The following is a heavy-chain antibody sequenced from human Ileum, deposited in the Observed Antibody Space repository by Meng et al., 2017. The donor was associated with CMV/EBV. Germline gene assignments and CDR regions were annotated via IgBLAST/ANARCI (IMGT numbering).Heavy chain of an antibody. Sequence: GESLKISCAASGFIFSNYWMSWVRQAPGKGLEWVDNIKQDGSENYYVDSVRGRFTISRDNAKNSMYLQMNRLRAEDTAVYYCARWGDEGATFGFDYWGQGTLVTVSS. V-gene: IGHV3-7*01. J-gene: IGHJ4*02. D-gene: IGHD1-26*01. CDR1: GFIFSNYW. CDR3: ARWGDEGATFGFDY. CDR2: IKQDGSEN.